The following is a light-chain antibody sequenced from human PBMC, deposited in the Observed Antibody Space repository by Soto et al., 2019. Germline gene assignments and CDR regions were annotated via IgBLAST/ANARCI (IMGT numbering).Light chain of an antibody. V-gene: IGKV1-13*02. CDR3: QQFNSYPFT. Sequence: AIQLTQSPSSLSASVGDRVTITCRASQGISSALAGYQQKPGKAPKLLIYDASSLESGVPSRFSRSGSGTDFTLTISSLQPEDFATYYCQQFNSYPFTFGPGTKVD. CDR1: QGISSA. CDR2: DAS. J-gene: IGKJ3*01.